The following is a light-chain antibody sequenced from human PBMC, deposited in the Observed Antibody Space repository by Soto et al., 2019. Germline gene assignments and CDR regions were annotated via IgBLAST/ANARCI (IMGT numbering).Light chain of an antibody. CDR2: GAS. CDR1: QSVHSN. V-gene: IGKV3-15*01. Sequence: EIVMTQSPATLSLSPGETATLSCRASQSVHSNSAWIQQHPGQAPRLLIYGASSRATGIPVRFSGSGAGTEFTLTISSLQPEDFAVYYCQQYTDWPWGTFGGGTKVDI. J-gene: IGKJ4*01. CDR3: QQYTDWPWGT.